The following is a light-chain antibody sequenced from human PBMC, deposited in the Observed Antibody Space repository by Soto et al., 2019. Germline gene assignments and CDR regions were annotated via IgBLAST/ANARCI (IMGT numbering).Light chain of an antibody. CDR3: QQYNSFSWT. CDR1: QSISSW. V-gene: IGKV1-5*01. Sequence: DIQMTQSHSTLSASVADRVTITCRASQSISSWLAWYQQKPGKAPKLLIYDASSLESGVPSRFSGSGSGTEFTLTISSLQPDDFATYYCQQYNSFSWTFGQGTKVEIK. CDR2: DAS. J-gene: IGKJ1*01.